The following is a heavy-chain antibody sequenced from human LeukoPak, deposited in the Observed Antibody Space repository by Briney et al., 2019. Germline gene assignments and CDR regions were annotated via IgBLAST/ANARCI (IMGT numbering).Heavy chain of an antibody. V-gene: IGHV1-69*05. CDR3: ARGGRTGGRNAFDI. CDR2: IIPIFGTA. Sequence: SVKVSCKASGGTFSSYAISWVRQAPGQGLEWMGGIIPIFGTANYAQKLQGRVTMTTDTSTSTAYMELRSLRSDDTAVYYCARGGRTGGRNAFDIWGQGTMVTVSS. CDR1: GGTFSSYA. D-gene: IGHD1-14*01. J-gene: IGHJ3*02.